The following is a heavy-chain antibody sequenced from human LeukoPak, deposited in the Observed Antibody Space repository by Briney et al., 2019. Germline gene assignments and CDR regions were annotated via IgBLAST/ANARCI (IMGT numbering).Heavy chain of an antibody. J-gene: IGHJ4*02. CDR2: ISYDGSNK. V-gene: IGHV3-30*04. D-gene: IGHD6-13*01. CDR1: GFTFSSYA. Sequence: GGSLRLSCAASGFTFSSYAMHWVRQAPGKGLEWVAVISYDGSNKYYADSVKGRFIISRDNSKNTLYLQMNSLRAEDTAVYYCARWGIAAAGTGGNYWGQGTLVTVSS. CDR3: ARWGIAAAGTGGNY.